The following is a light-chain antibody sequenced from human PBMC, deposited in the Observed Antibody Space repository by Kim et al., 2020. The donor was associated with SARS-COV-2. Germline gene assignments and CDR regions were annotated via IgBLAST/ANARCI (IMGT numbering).Light chain of an antibody. Sequence: LSASGGDRVTITCRSSQRIGSYVNWYQQKPGEAPNLLIYIASTLQNGVPSRFRSSGSGTDFTLTISSLQPEDFATYYCQQSYSTLSFGGGTKLEI. J-gene: IGKJ4*01. CDR1: QRIGSY. CDR2: IAS. V-gene: IGKV1-39*01. CDR3: QQSYSTLS.